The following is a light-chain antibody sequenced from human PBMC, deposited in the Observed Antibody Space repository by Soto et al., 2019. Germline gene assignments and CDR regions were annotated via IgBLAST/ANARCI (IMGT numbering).Light chain of an antibody. V-gene: IGKV1-5*03. Sequence: DIQMTQSPSTLSASVGDRVTITCRASQSPSSSLAWFQQKPGKAPKVLIYKASTLGSGVPSRFSGGGSGTEFTLTISSLQPDDFATYYCQQYKTYPFTFGPGTTVNVK. CDR1: QSPSSS. CDR2: KAS. CDR3: QQYKTYPFT. J-gene: IGKJ3*01.